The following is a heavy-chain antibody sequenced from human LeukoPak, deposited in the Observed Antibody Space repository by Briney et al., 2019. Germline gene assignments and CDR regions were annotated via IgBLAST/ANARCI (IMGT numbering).Heavy chain of an antibody. Sequence: PSETLSLTCTVSGGSISSYYWSWIRQPPGKGLEWIGRIYTSGSTNYNPSLKSRVTMSVDTSKNQFSLKLSSVTAADTAVYYCARLIAAANNNWFDPWGQGTLVTVSS. CDR3: ARLIAAANNNWFDP. J-gene: IGHJ5*02. CDR1: GGSISSYY. D-gene: IGHD6-13*01. CDR2: IYTSGST. V-gene: IGHV4-4*07.